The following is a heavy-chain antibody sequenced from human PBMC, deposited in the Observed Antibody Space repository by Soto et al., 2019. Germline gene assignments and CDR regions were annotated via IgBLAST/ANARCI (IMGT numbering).Heavy chain of an antibody. CDR3: ARDNHGLFDY. CDR1: GFTFSTYW. J-gene: IGHJ4*02. CDR2: IDSDGSGT. Sequence: GGSLRLSCAASGFTFSTYWMHWVRQAPGKGLVWVSRIDSDGSGTAYADSVKGRFTISRDNAKNTLFLQMNSLRAEDTAVYYCARDNHGLFDYWGQGTLVTVSS. V-gene: IGHV3-74*01.